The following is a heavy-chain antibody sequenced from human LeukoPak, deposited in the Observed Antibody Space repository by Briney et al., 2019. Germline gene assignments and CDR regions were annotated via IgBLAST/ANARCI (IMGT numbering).Heavy chain of an antibody. CDR3: ARGRPMVRGIPILDY. J-gene: IGHJ4*02. V-gene: IGHV1-8*01. CDR2: MNPNSGNT. Sequence: ASVKVSCKASGYTFTSYDINWVRQATGQGLGWMGWMNPNSGNTGYAQKFQGRVTMTRNASISTAYMELSSLRSEGTAVYYCARGRPMVRGIPILDYWGQGTLVTVSS. CDR1: GYTFTSYD. D-gene: IGHD3-10*01.